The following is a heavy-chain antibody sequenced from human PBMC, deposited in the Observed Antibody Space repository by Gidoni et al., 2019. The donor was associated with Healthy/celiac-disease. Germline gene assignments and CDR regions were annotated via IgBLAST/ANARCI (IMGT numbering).Heavy chain of an antibody. D-gene: IGHD3-22*01. J-gene: IGHJ4*02. V-gene: IGHV3-48*02. CDR2: ISSSSSTI. CDR3: ARDGYYDSSGSLDY. CDR1: GFTFSSYS. Sequence: EVQLVESGGGLVQPGGSLRLSCAASGFTFSSYSMNWVRQAPGKGLECVSYISSSSSTIYYADSVKGRCTISRDNAKNSLYLQMNSLRDEDTAVYYCARDGYYDSSGSLDYWGQGTLVTVSS.